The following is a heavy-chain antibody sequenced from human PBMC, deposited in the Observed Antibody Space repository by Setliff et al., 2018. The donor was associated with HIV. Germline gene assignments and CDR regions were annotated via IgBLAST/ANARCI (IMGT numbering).Heavy chain of an antibody. V-gene: IGHV4-38-2*01. CDR1: GYSIRSGYY. CDR2: MFRTGTS. J-gene: IGHJ5*02. Sequence: SETLSLTCAVSGYSIRSGYYWGWIRQSPGKGLEWIGTMFRTGTSYYNPSLTSRVTMSIDTSQNQFSLKLTSVTATDTAVYYCARHRYSSSINWFDPWGQGTLVTVSS. D-gene: IGHD6-13*01. CDR3: ARHRYSSSINWFDP.